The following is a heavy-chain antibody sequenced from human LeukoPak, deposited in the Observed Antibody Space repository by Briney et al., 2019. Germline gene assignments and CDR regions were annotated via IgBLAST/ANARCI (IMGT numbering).Heavy chain of an antibody. J-gene: IGHJ6*03. CDR1: GSTFSSYS. CDR2: ISSSSSTI. D-gene: IGHD2-8*01. V-gene: IGHV3-48*01. CDR3: AREGVGHYYYYYYMDV. Sequence: GGSLRLSCAASGSTFSSYSMNWVRQAPGKGLECISYISSSSSTIYYADSVKGRFTISRDNAKNSLYLQMNSLRAEDTAIYYCAREGVGHYYYYYYMDVWGKGTTVTISS.